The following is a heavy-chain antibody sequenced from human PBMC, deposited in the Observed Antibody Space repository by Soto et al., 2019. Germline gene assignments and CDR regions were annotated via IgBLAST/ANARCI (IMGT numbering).Heavy chain of an antibody. J-gene: IGHJ5*02. CDR2: IYYSGST. Sequence: PSETLSLTCIVSGGSISSYYWSWIRQPPGKGLEWIGYIYYSGSTNYNPSLKSRVTISVDTSKNQFSLKLSSVTAADTAVYYCGRALFNYGSGRSWFDPWGQGTLVTVSS. V-gene: IGHV4-59*01. D-gene: IGHD3-10*01. CDR1: GGSISSYY. CDR3: GRALFNYGSGRSWFDP.